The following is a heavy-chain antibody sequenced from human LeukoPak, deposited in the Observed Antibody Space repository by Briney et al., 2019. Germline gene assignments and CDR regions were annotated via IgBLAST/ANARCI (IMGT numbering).Heavy chain of an antibody. J-gene: IGHJ4*02. Sequence: GGSLRLSCAASGFNFNRDWMIWVRQAPGKGLEWVANIKQDGSLKYYVDSVKGRFTISRDNAKNSLYLQMNTLRPDDTAVYYCGKHDSSSYYWGQGTLVTVSS. CDR1: GFNFNRDW. V-gene: IGHV3-7*01. CDR2: IKQDGSLK. CDR3: GKHDSSSYY. D-gene: IGHD3-22*01.